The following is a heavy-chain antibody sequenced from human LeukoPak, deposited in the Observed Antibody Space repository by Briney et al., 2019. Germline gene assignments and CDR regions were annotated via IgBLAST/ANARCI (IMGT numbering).Heavy chain of an antibody. CDR1: GFTFSTYW. CDR3: VRDRYCSRTSCYYLDY. CDR2: IKQDGSEK. J-gene: IGHJ4*02. V-gene: IGHV3-7*01. D-gene: IGHD2-2*01. Sequence: GGSLRLSCAASGFTFSTYWMSWVRQAPGKGLEWVANIKQDGSEKNYVDSVKGRFTIFRDNAKNSLYLQMNSLRAEDTAVYYCVRDRYCSRTSCYYLDYWGQGTLVIVSS.